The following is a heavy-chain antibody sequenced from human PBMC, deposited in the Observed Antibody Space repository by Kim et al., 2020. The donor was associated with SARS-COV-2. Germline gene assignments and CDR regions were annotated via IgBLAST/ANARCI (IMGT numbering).Heavy chain of an antibody. Sequence: SETLSLTCAVYGGSFSGYYWSWIRQPPGKGLEWIGEINHSGSTNYNPSLKSRVTISVDTSKNQFSLKLSSVTAADTAVYYCARGLFRGSFWRAFGDGYFDYWGQGTLVTVSS. V-gene: IGHV4-34*01. J-gene: IGHJ4*02. D-gene: IGHD3-16*01. CDR1: GGSFSGYY. CDR3: ARGLFRGSFWRAFGDGYFDY. CDR2: INHSGST.